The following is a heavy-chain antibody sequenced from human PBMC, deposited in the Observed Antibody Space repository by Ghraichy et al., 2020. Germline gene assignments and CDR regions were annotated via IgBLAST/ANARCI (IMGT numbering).Heavy chain of an antibody. J-gene: IGHJ3*02. Sequence: SQTLSLTCAVYGGSFSGYYWSWIRQPPGKGLEWIGEINHSGSTNYNPSLKSRVTISVDTSKNQFSLKLSSVTAADTAVYYCARESSGYYHAFDIWGQGTMVTVSS. CDR1: GGSFSGYY. CDR3: ARESSGYYHAFDI. V-gene: IGHV4-34*01. CDR2: INHSGST. D-gene: IGHD3-22*01.